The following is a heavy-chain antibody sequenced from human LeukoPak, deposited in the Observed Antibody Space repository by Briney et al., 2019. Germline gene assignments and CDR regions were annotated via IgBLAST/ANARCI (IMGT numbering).Heavy chain of an antibody. CDR2: INPSGGST. V-gene: IGHV1-46*01. D-gene: IGHD4-17*01. CDR1: GYTFTSYY. Sequence: ASVKVSCKASGYTFTSYYMHWVRQAPGQGLEWVGIINPSGGSTSYAQKFQGRVTMTRDTSTSTVYMELSSLRSEDTAVYYCARISTTVTTIDYWGQGTLVTVSS. CDR3: ARISTTVTTIDY. J-gene: IGHJ4*02.